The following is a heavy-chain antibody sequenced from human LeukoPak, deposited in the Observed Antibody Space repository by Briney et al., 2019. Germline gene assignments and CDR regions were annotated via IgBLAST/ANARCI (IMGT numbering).Heavy chain of an antibody. V-gene: IGHV1-46*03. Sequence: ASVKVSCKASGYTFTSYYIHWVRQAPGQGLEWMGIINPSGGSTSYAQKFQGRVTMTRDTSTSTVYMELSSLRSEDTAVYYCALRGYSGYDTRYFDYWGQGTLVTVSS. CDR2: INPSGGST. J-gene: IGHJ4*02. CDR3: ALRGYSGYDTRYFDY. CDR1: GYTFTSYY. D-gene: IGHD5-12*01.